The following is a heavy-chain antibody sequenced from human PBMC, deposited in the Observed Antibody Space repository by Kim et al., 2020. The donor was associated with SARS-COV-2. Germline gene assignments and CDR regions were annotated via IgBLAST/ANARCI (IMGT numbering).Heavy chain of an antibody. D-gene: IGHD4-17*01. CDR3: TTKTTVTIRDYFDS. CDR2: IKSKSDGETK. J-gene: IGHJ4*02. CDR1: GFTLSNAW. Sequence: GGSLRLSCAASGFTLSNAWMNWVRQTPEKGLEWVARIKSKSDGETKEYAPPVRGRFTISRDDSENTVYLQMNSLKTEDTAVYYCTTKTTVTIRDYFDSWGQGTLVTVSS. V-gene: IGHV3-15*01.